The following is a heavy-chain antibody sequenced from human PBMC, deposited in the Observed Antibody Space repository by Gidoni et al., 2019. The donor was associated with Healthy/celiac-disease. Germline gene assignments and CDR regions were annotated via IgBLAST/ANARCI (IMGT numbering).Heavy chain of an antibody. CDR3: AHRPRGGYGFDY. V-gene: IGHV2-5*01. CDR2: IYWNDDK. D-gene: IGHD5-18*01. J-gene: IGHJ4*02. CDR1: GCSLSTSGVG. Sequence: QITLKESGPTLVKPTQTLTLTCTFSGCSLSTSGVGVGWIRQPPGKALEWLALIYWNDDKRYSPSLKSRLTITKDTSNNQVVLTMTNMDPVDTATYYCAHRPRGGYGFDYWGQGTLVTVSS.